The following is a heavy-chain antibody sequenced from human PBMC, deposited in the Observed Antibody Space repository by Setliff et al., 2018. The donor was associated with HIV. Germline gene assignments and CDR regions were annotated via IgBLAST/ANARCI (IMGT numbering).Heavy chain of an antibody. Sequence: SVKVSCKASGGTFSSYAISWVRQAPGQGLEWMGGIIPIFGTANYAQKFQGRVTITADESTSTAYMELSSLRSENTAVYYCARSAKSGAWTYYDFWSGYSYYYYMDVWGKGTTVTVSS. CDR1: GGTFSSYA. J-gene: IGHJ6*03. V-gene: IGHV1-69*13. CDR3: ARSAKSGAWTYYDFWSGYSYYYYMDV. CDR2: IIPIFGTA. D-gene: IGHD3-3*01.